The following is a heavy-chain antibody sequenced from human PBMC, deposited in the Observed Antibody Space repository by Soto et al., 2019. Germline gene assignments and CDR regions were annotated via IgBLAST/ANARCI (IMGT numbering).Heavy chain of an antibody. J-gene: IGHJ5*02. D-gene: IGHD3-3*01. CDR3: ARVRFFPVSFDP. V-gene: IGHV4-34*01. CDR1: GGSFSGYY. Sequence: PSETLSLTCAVYGGSFSGYYWSWIRQPPGKGLEWIGEINHSGSTNYNPSLKSRVTISVDTSKNQFSLKLSSVTAADTAVYYCARVRFFPVSFDPWGQGTPVTVSS. CDR2: INHSGST.